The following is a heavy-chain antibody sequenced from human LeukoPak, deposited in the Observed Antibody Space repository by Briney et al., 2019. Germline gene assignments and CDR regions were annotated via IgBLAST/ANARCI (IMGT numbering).Heavy chain of an antibody. D-gene: IGHD1-26*01. CDR3: ARVGSYFDFDY. Sequence: GGSLRLSCAASGFTFSSYAMHWVRQAPGKGLEWVAVISYDGSNKYYADPVKGRFTISRDYARNSLSLQMNSLRADDTAVYCCARVGSYFDFDYWGQGTLVTVSS. CDR2: ISYDGSNK. J-gene: IGHJ4*02. V-gene: IGHV3-30-3*01. CDR1: GFTFSSYA.